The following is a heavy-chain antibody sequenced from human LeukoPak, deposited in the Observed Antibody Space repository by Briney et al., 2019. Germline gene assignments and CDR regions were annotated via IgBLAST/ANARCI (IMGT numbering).Heavy chain of an antibody. Sequence: ASVKVSCKASGYTFNSYGISWVRQAPGQGLEWMGWINTNTGNPTYAQGFTGRFVFSLDTSVSTAYLQISSLKAEDTAVYYCARGRRYCSSTTCYGMYYSDYWGQGTLVTVSS. CDR2: INTNTGNP. J-gene: IGHJ4*02. CDR3: ARGRRYCSSTTCYGMYYSDY. V-gene: IGHV7-4-1*02. D-gene: IGHD2-2*01. CDR1: GYTFNSYG.